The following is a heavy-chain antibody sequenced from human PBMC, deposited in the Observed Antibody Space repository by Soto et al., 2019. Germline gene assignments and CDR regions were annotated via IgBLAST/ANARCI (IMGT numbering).Heavy chain of an antibody. CDR3: ARAPGVGATRVDY. V-gene: IGHV1-46*01. CDR1: GYSFTSYY. J-gene: IGHJ4*02. CDR2: INPSSGTT. Sequence: ASVKVSCKASGYSFTSYYIHWVRQAPGQGLEWMGEINPSSGTTNYAQKFQGRVTMTRDTSTSTAYMELSRLRSDDTAVYYCARAPGVGATRVDYWGQGTLVTVSS. D-gene: IGHD1-26*01.